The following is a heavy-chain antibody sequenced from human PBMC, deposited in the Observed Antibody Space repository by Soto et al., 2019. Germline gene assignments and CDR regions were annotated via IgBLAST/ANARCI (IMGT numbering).Heavy chain of an antibody. CDR3: ARGLGYCNVGSCSGAFDM. V-gene: IGHV3-21*01. D-gene: IGHD2-15*01. CDR1: GLSFSSDS. J-gene: IGHJ3*02. Sequence: GGSLRLSCTASGLSFSSDSMNWVRQAPGKGLEWVSSISGSSSYIYYADSVKGRFTISRDNAKNSVYLQMNSLRAEDTAVYYCARGLGYCNVGSCSGAFDMWGQGTMVTVSS. CDR2: ISGSSSYI.